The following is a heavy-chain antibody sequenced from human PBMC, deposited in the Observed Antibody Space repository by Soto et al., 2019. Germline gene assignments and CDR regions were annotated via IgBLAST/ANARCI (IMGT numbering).Heavy chain of an antibody. J-gene: IGHJ4*02. Sequence: ASVKVSCKAIGYSFTSHYIHWVRQAPGQRLEWMGTIYPGGVNIGYSQKFKGRVTMTRDTSTSTAYMELSSLRSEDTAVYYCARDILFDHWGQGTLVTVS. CDR3: ARDILFDH. CDR2: IYPGGVNI. CDR1: GYSFTSHY. D-gene: IGHD2-15*01. V-gene: IGHV1-46*01.